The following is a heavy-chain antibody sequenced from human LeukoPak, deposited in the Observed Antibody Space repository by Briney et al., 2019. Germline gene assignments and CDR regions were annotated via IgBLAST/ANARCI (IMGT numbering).Heavy chain of an antibody. V-gene: IGHV3-21*01. CDR1: GFTFSSYS. Sequence: NPGVSLRLSCAASGFTFSSYSMNWVRQAPGKGLEWVSSISSSSSYIYYADSVKGRFTISRDNAKNSLYLQMNSLRAEDTAVYYCAREPVPAAMNYWGQGTLVTVSS. CDR2: ISSSSSYI. D-gene: IGHD2-2*01. CDR3: AREPVPAAMNY. J-gene: IGHJ4*02.